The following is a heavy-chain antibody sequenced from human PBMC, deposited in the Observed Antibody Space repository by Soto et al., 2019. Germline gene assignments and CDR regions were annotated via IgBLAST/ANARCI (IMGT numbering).Heavy chain of an antibody. CDR1: GFTFSDYY. D-gene: IGHD2-2*01. V-gene: IGHV3-11*01. Sequence: GGSLRLSCAASGFTFSDYYMSWIRQAPGKGLEWVSYISSSGSTIYYADSVKGRFTISRDNAKNSLYLQMNSLRAEDTAVYYCARVLGSYCSSTSCYSPEGYYYYYYYMDVWGKGTTVTVSS. CDR3: ARVLGSYCSSTSCYSPEGYYYYYYYMDV. CDR2: ISSSGSTI. J-gene: IGHJ6*03.